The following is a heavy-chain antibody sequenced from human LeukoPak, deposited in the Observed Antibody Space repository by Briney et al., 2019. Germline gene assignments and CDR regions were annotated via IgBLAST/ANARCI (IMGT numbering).Heavy chain of an antibody. D-gene: IGHD1-26*01. CDR3: ARYSGSSAFDY. CDR1: GGSISSSSYY. J-gene: IGHJ4*02. Sequence: PSETLSLTCTVSGGSISSSSYYWGWIRQPPGKGLEWIGSIYYSGSTYYNPSLKSRVTISVDTSKNQFSLKLSSVTAADTAVYYCARYSGSSAFDYWGQGTLVTVSS. CDR2: IYYSGST. V-gene: IGHV4-39*07.